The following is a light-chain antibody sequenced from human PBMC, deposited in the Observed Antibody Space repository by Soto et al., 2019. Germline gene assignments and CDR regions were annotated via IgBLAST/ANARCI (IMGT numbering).Light chain of an antibody. J-gene: IGKJ1*01. CDR3: QQYNSYSWT. V-gene: IGKV3-15*01. CDR1: QSVGGN. CDR2: GAS. Sequence: ELVMTQSPATLSGSPGERVTLSCRASQSVGGNLAWYQQKPGQGPRLLIYGASTRATGIPARFSGSGSGTEFTLTISSLQPDDFATYYCQQYNSYSWTFGQGTKVDIK.